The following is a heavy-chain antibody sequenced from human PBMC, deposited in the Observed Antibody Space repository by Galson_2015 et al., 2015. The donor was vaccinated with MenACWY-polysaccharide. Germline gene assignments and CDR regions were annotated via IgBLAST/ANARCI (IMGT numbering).Heavy chain of an antibody. CDR1: GGSISSSY. CDR3: ARVRGGGMDV. J-gene: IGHJ6*02. D-gene: IGHD3-10*01. V-gene: IGHV4-4*07. Sequence: SETLSLTCSVSGGSISSSYWSWIRQPGGKGLEWIGRIYSSGSTNQNPSLKGRVTMSMDTSKNQLSLKLSSVTAADTAVYYCARVRGGGMDVWGQGTTVTVSS. CDR2: IYSSGST.